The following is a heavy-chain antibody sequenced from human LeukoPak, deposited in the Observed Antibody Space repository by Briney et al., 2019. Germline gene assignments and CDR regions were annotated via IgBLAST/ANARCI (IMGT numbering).Heavy chain of an antibody. CDR3: AREGNGLDY. V-gene: IGHV4-30-4*08. CDR2: IYYSGST. J-gene: IGHJ4*02. CDR1: GGSISSGDYY. Sequence: SETLSLTCTVSGGSISSGDYYWSWIRQPPGKGLEWIGYIYYSGSTYYNPSLTYNPSLKSRVTISVDTSKNQFSLKLSSVTAADTAVYYCAREGNGLDYWGQGTLVTVSS.